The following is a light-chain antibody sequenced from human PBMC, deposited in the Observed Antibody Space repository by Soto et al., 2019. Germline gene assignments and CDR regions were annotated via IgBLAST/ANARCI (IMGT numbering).Light chain of an antibody. Sequence: EIVLTQSPGTLSLSPGERASLSCRASQSVAKNYLAWYQQKPGQALRLLISGASSRATGIPDRFSGSGSGTDFTLTVSRLEAEELAVYFCQQYASSPLTFGGGTRVEIK. CDR3: QQYASSPLT. J-gene: IGKJ4*01. V-gene: IGKV3-20*01. CDR2: GAS. CDR1: QSVAKNY.